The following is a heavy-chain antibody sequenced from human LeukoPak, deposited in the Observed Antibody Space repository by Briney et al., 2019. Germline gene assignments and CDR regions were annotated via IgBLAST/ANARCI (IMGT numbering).Heavy chain of an antibody. CDR1: GYTLTELS. D-gene: IGHD2-15*01. V-gene: IGHV1-24*01. CDR3: ATHLCSGGSCYSDY. CDR2: FDPEDGET. J-gene: IGHJ4*02. Sequence: ASVKVSCKVSGYTLTELSMHWVRQAPGKGLEWMGGFDPEDGETIYAQKFQGRVTMTEDTSTDTAYMELSSLRSEDTAVYYCATHLCSGGSCYSDYWGQGTLVTVSS.